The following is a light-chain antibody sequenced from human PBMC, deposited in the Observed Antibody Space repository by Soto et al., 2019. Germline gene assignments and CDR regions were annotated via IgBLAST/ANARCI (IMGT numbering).Light chain of an antibody. V-gene: IGLV2-14*01. J-gene: IGLJ1*01. Sequence: QSVLTQPAAVSGTPGQSIAISCTGSNRDVGIYDFVSWYQHHPCRAPKLIVSEVSHRSSGVSNRFSGSKSGNAASLTISGLHSEDEADYYCISYTSDDVRYVFGTGTKVNVL. CDR1: NRDVGIYDF. CDR3: ISYTSDDVRYV. CDR2: EVS.